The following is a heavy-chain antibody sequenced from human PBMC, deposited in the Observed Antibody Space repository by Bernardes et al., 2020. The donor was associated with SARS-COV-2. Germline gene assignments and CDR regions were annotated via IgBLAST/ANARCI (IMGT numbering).Heavy chain of an antibody. V-gene: IGHV5-51*01. CDR3: ARQTVGARVGDLGVNSGWFDP. CDR1: GYNFATFW. J-gene: IGHJ5*02. CDR2: IYPDDSDT. Sequence: GESLKISCKGSGYNFATFWIGWVRQVPGKGLDWMGIIYPDDSDTRYSPSFQGQVTMSVDKSISTAYLHWSSLKASDTAMYYCARQTVGARVGDLGVNSGWFDPWGQGTLVTVSS. D-gene: IGHD3-16*01.